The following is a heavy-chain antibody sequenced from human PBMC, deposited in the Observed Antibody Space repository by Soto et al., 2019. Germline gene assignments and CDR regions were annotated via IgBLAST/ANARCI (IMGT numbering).Heavy chain of an antibody. J-gene: IGHJ4*01. Sequence: QVQLVQSGDEVKKPGSAVKVSCKDSGGTLSTHSIFWVRQAPGQGLEWMGRSIPMLGIANYAQKLHGRDTMTTDTSPSTAYMELRSLRSDEPAVDYCARELGAQIVDYSGHGTLVTVSS. CDR1: GGTLSTHS. D-gene: IGHD1-26*01. V-gene: IGHV1-69*04. CDR3: ARELGAQIVDY. CDR2: SIPMLGIA.